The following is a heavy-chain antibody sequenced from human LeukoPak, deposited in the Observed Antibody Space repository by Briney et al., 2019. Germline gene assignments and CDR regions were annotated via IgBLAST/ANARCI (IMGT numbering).Heavy chain of an antibody. CDR2: ISGGGSSA. Sequence: GGSLRLSCAASGFTFSSYAMSWVRQAPGKGLEWVSAISGGGSSAYYADSVKGRFTISRDNSKNMLYLQMSSLRAEDTAVYYCAKDLYVSGREGIFDYWGQGTLVTVSS. CDR1: GFTFSSYA. D-gene: IGHD3-10*01. J-gene: IGHJ4*02. CDR3: AKDLYVSGREGIFDY. V-gene: IGHV3-23*01.